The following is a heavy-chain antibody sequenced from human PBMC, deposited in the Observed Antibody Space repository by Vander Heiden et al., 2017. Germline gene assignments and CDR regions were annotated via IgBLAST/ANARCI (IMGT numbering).Heavy chain of an antibody. J-gene: IGHJ5*02. Sequence: EVQLLESGGGLVQPGGSLRLSCAASGFTFSRYAISWVRQAPGKGRECVSAISGSGGSTYYADSVKGRVTISRDNSKNTLYLQMNSLRAEDTAVYYCAKVGYDCWSGYSNWFDPWGQGTLVTVSS. CDR1: GFTFSRYA. CDR3: AKVGYDCWSGYSNWFDP. D-gene: IGHD3-3*01. CDR2: ISGSGGST. V-gene: IGHV3-23*01.